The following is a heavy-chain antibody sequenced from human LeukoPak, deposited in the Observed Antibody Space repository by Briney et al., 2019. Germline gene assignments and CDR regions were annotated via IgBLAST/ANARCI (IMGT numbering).Heavy chain of an antibody. V-gene: IGHV1-8*01. Sequence: ASVKVSCKASGYTFTSYDINWVRQAAGQGLEWMGWMNPHSANAGYAQKFQGRVTMTTDTSTSTAYMELRSLRSDDTAVYYCARDRRIAVAGTISYYHYGMDVWGQGTTVTVSS. D-gene: IGHD6-19*01. CDR3: ARDRRIAVAGTISYYHYGMDV. CDR1: GYTFTSYD. J-gene: IGHJ6*02. CDR2: MNPHSANA.